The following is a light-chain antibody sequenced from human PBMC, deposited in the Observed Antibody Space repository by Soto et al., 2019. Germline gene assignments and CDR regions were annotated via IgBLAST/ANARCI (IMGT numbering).Light chain of an antibody. Sequence: DVVMTQSPDSLAVSLGERAAINCKSSQNLLFSSNNKNSLAWYQQKPGQPPKLLIYWASTRESGAPDRFSGSGSARDFTLSISSLQAEDVAVYYCQQYHTTPNTFGQGTKVEIK. CDR3: QQYHTTPNT. CDR1: QNLLFSSNNKNS. V-gene: IGKV4-1*01. J-gene: IGKJ2*01. CDR2: WAS.